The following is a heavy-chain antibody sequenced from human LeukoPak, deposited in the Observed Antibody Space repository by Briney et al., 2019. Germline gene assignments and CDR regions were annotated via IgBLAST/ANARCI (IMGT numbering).Heavy chain of an antibody. CDR3: ARDFTADYGDDY. J-gene: IGHJ4*02. Sequence: PGGSLRLSCAASGFTLSGDYMSWVRQAPGKGLEWVSVIFGAGTTYYADSVKGRFTISRDNAKNSLYLQMNSLRDEDTAVYYCARDFTADYGDDYWGQGTLVTVSS. CDR1: GFTLSGDY. V-gene: IGHV3-53*01. D-gene: IGHD4-17*01. CDR2: IFGAGTT.